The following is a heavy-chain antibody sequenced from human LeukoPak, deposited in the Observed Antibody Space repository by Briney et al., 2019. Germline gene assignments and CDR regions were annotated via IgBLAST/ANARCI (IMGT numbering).Heavy chain of an antibody. Sequence: GGSLRLSCAASGFTFSSYSMNWVRQAPGKGLERVSSISSSSSYIYYADSVKGRFTISRDNAKNSLYLQMNSLRAEDTAVYYCAREKFNVDIVATITYYFDYWGQGTLVTVSS. J-gene: IGHJ4*02. V-gene: IGHV3-21*01. CDR1: GFTFSSYS. CDR3: AREKFNVDIVATITYYFDY. D-gene: IGHD5-12*01. CDR2: ISSSSSYI.